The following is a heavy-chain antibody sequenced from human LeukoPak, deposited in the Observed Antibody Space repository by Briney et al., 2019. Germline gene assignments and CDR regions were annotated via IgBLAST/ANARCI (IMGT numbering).Heavy chain of an antibody. J-gene: IGHJ5*02. CDR3: ATHRPWGGFGP. V-gene: IGHV1-24*01. CDR2: YESEEGDT. Sequence: ATVKVSCKVSGYSLSDLSIHRVRQTPGKGLEWMGGYESEEGDTIYAQKIQGRVSMTEDTSTDTAYMELSNLRPEDTATYYCATHRPWGGFGPWGPGTLVTVSS. D-gene: IGHD3-16*01. CDR1: GYSLSDLS.